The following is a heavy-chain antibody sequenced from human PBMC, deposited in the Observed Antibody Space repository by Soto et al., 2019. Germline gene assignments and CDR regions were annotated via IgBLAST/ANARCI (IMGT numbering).Heavy chain of an antibody. Sequence: SETLSLTCAASGGSIRSSYWWSWVRQPPGKGLEWIGEIYHSGSTNYNPSLKSRVTISVDKSKNQFSLKLSSVTAADTAVYYCARRRITMIVVVFDAFDIWGQGTMVTVSS. V-gene: IGHV4-4*02. CDR1: GGSIRSSYW. CDR3: ARRRITMIVVVFDAFDI. D-gene: IGHD3-22*01. J-gene: IGHJ3*02. CDR2: IYHSGST.